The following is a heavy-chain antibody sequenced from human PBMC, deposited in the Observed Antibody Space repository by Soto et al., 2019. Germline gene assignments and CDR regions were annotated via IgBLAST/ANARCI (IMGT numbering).Heavy chain of an antibody. CDR1: GGTFSSYA. CDR3: AGGPHCISTSCYVGMDV. D-gene: IGHD2-2*01. CDR2: VIPMFGTA. V-gene: IGHV1-69*12. J-gene: IGHJ6*02. Sequence: QVQLVQSGAEVKKPGSSVKGSCKASGGTFSSYAISWVRQAPGQGLEWMGGVIPMFGTANYAQKYQGRVTITAEESKSTAYMELSSLRSEDTAVYCCAGGPHCISTSCYVGMDVWGQGTAVTVS.